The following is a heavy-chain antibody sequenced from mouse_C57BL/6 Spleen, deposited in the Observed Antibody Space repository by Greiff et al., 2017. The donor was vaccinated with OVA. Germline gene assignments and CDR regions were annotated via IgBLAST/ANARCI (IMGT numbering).Heavy chain of an antibody. CDR2: IYWDDDK. D-gene: IGHD2-3*01. CDR1: GFSLSTSGMG. J-gene: IGHJ2*01. CDR3: ARNGGPDGYLYFDY. Sequence: QVTLKESGPGILQSSQTLSLTCSFSGFSLSTSGMGVSWIRQPSGKGLEWLAHIYWDDDKRYNPSLKSRLTLSKATSRNQVFLKITSVDAADTATYDCARNGGPDGYLYFDYWGQGTTLTVSS. V-gene: IGHV8-12*01.